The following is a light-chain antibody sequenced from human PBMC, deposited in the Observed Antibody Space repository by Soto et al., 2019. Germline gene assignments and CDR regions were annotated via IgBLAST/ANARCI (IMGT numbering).Light chain of an antibody. J-gene: IGKJ1*01. CDR3: QQYSNFAT. V-gene: IGKV1-5*01. CDR1: QNIGTS. CDR2: DVS. Sequence: DIQMTQSPSALSASVGDRVTLTCRASQNIGTSLAWYQQKPGRAPKVLIYDVSTLERGVPSRFSGSQFGSEFTLTISGLQPDDFETYYCQQYSNFATFGQGTNV.